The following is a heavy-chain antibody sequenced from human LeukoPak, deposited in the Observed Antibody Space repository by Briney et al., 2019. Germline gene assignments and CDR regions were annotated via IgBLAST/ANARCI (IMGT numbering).Heavy chain of an antibody. D-gene: IGHD1-26*01. CDR1: GVSISSYY. CDR3: ARLSGSYYDY. V-gene: IGHV4-4*07. CDR2: IYTSGST. J-gene: IGHJ4*02. Sequence: SETLSLTCTVSGVSISSYYWNRIRQPAGKGLEWIRSIYTSGSTNYNPSLKSRVTMSVDTSKNQFSLNLSSVTAADAAVYYCARLSGSYYDYWGQGTLVTVSS.